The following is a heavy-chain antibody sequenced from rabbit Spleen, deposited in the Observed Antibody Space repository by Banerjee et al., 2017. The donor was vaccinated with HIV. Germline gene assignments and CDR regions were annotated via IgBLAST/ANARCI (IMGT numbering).Heavy chain of an antibody. D-gene: IGHD8-1*01. J-gene: IGHJ4*01. CDR1: GFDFSNYG. Sequence: QERLVESGGGLVKPEGSLKLSCTASGFDFSNYGVSWVRQAPGKGLEWIGYIEPIFGNTYYANWVNGRFTISSHNAQNTLYLQLSSLTAADTATYFCTRDDGSGHYVDGYFNLWGPGTLVTVS. V-gene: IGHV1S47*01. CDR3: TRDDGSGHYVDGYFNL. CDR2: IEPIFGNT.